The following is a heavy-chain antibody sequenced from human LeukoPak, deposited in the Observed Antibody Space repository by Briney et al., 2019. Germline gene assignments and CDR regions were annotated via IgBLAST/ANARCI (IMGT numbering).Heavy chain of an antibody. CDR1: GFTFSSYA. D-gene: IGHD2-2*01. V-gene: IGHV3-30*14. CDR3: ARGSGVVPAPPSN. CDR2: ISYDGRNK. J-gene: IGHJ4*02. Sequence: PGRSLRLSCAASGFTFSSYAMHWVRQAPGKGLEWVAVISYDGRNKYYTDSVKGRFTISRDNSKNTLYLQMGSLRAEDMAVYYCARGSGVVPAPPSNWGQGTLVTVSS.